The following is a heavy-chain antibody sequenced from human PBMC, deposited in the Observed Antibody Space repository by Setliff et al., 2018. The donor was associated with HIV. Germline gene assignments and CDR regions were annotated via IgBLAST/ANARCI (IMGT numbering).Heavy chain of an antibody. D-gene: IGHD6-13*01. CDR1: GLSMSYNY. V-gene: IGHV4-59*08. CDR2: IYFTGSS. CDR3: ARIGFAAAGKPSNFDY. J-gene: IGHJ4*02. Sequence: SETLSLTCTVSGLSMSYNYWTWIRQSPGKGLEWIGSIYFTGSSDNNPSLKSRVTLSVDTSKHQFSLKLNSVTAADTAMYYCARIGFAAAGKPSNFDYWGQGTLVTVSS.